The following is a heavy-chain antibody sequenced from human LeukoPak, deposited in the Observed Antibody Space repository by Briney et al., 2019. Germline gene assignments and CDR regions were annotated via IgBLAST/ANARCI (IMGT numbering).Heavy chain of an antibody. Sequence: PSETLSLTCTVSGGSISSYYWSWIRQPPGKGLEWIGYIYYSGSTNYNPSLKSRVTISVDTSKNQFSLKLSSVTAADTAVYYCARGGDLEWLLGRWHDAFDIWGQGTMVTVSS. CDR1: GGSISSYY. CDR2: IYYSGST. CDR3: ARGGDLEWLLGRWHDAFDI. D-gene: IGHD3-3*01. V-gene: IGHV4-59*01. J-gene: IGHJ3*02.